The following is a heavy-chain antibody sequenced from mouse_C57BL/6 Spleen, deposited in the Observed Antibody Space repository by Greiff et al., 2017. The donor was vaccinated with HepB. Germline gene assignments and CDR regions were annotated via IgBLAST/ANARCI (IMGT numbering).Heavy chain of an antibody. CDR3: ARENNWGYFDY. V-gene: IGHV5-16*01. Sequence: EVMLVESEGGLVQPGSSMKLSCTASGFTFSDYYMAWVRQVPEKGLEWVANINYDGSSTYYLDSLKSRFIISRDNAKNILYLQMSSLKSEDTATYYCARENNWGYFDYWGQGTTLTVSS. CDR2: INYDGSST. J-gene: IGHJ2*01. CDR1: GFTFSDYY. D-gene: IGHD4-1*01.